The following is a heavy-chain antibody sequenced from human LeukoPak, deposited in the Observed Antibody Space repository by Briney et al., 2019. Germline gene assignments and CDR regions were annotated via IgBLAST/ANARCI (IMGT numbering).Heavy chain of an antibody. Sequence: GGSLRLSCAASGFTFSSHWMHWVRKAPGKGLVWVSRVNSDGSSTSYAASVEGRFTISRDNAKNTLYLQMNSLRDEDTAVYYCARDSRSSGLTVDYWGQGALVTVSS. CDR3: ARDSRSSGLTVDY. D-gene: IGHD6-19*01. CDR1: GFTFSSHW. J-gene: IGHJ4*02. CDR2: VNSDGSST. V-gene: IGHV3-74*01.